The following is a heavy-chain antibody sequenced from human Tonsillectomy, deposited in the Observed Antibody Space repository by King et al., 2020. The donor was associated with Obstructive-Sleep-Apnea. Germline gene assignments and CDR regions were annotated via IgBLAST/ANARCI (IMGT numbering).Heavy chain of an antibody. CDR2: IYHSGTT. D-gene: IGHD6-13*01. Sequence: QLQESGPGLVKPSGTLSLTCAVSGGAISSSNWWNWVRQSPGKGLEWIGEIYHSGTTNYNPSFGGRVTFSVDKSKNQFSLKLSSVTAADTAVYYCARDRGVAAAGRNWFDPWGQGTLVTVSS. J-gene: IGHJ5*02. V-gene: IGHV4-4*02. CDR1: GGAISSSNW. CDR3: ARDRGVAAAGRNWFDP.